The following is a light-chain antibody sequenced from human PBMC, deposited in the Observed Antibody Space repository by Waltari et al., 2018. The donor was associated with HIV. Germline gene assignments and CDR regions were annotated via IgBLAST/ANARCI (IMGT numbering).Light chain of an antibody. CDR1: NLGTKS. J-gene: IGLJ3*02. CDR3: QVWDSTSDWV. Sequence: SYVLTQPPSVSVAPGQTASITCGGDNLGTKSVHWYQQKSDQAPVLVVSDNTDRPSGIPERFSGSNSGNTATLTLNRVEAGDEADYYCQVWDSTSDWVFGGGSKLTVL. CDR2: DNT. V-gene: IGLV3-21*02.